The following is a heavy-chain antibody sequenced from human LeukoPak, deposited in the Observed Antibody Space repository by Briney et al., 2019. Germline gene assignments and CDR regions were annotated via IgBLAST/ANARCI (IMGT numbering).Heavy chain of an antibody. CDR3: AKDRGFGELLYFDY. D-gene: IGHD3-10*01. CDR2: ISWNSGSI. V-gene: IGHV3-9*01. CDR1: GFTFDDYA. Sequence: PGGSLRLSCAASGFTFDDYAMHWVRHAPGKGLEWVSGISWNSGSIGYADSVKSRFTISRDNAKNSLYLQMNSLRAEDTALYYCAKDRGFGELLYFDYWGQGTLVTVSS. J-gene: IGHJ4*02.